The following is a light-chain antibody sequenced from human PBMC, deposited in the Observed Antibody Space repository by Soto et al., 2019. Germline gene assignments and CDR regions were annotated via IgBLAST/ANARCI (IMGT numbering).Light chain of an antibody. CDR3: QQFNSYPIT. CDR1: QGITAA. V-gene: IGKV1-13*02. CDR2: IAS. Sequence: AIQLTQSPSSLSASVGDTVTITCRASQGITAALAWYQQKPGKAPKLLISIASSLETGVPSRFSGSGSGTDFTLTITNLQPEDFATYYWQQFNSYPITFDQGTRLEIK. J-gene: IGKJ5*01.